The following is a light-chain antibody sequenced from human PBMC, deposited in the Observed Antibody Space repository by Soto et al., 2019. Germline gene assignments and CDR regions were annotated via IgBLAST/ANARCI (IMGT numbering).Light chain of an antibody. CDR1: SSDVGGYDY. V-gene: IGLV2-11*01. J-gene: IGLJ1*01. CDR3: CSFSGSNTLYV. CDR2: DVS. Sequence: QSALTQPRSVSGSLGQSVTISCTGTSSDVGGYDYVSWYQQHPGKAPKLVIYDVSERPSGVPDRFSGSRSGSTASLTISGLQAEDEADYYCCSFSGSNTLYVFGSGTKLTVL.